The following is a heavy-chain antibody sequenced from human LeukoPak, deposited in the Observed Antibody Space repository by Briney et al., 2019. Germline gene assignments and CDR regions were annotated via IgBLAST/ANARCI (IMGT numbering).Heavy chain of an antibody. D-gene: IGHD5-24*01. CDR3: ARGEERWLQLKSDAFDI. CDR1: GFTFSSYG. V-gene: IGHV3-48*04. Sequence: AGGSLRLSCAASGFTFSSYGMHWVRQAPGKGLEWVSYISSSSSTIYYADSVKGRFTISRDNAKNSLYLQMNSLRAEDTAVYYCARGEERWLQLKSDAFDIWGQGTMVTVSS. CDR2: ISSSSSTI. J-gene: IGHJ3*02.